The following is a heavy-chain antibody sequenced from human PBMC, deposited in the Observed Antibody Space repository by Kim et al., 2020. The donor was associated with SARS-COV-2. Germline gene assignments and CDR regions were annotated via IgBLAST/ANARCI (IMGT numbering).Heavy chain of an antibody. Sequence: DSVKGRITISRDNAKNSLYLQMDSLRAEDTAVYYCARGGSSWYVVLPFDPWGQGTLVTVSS. V-gene: IGHV3-21*01. CDR3: ARGGSSWYVVLPFDP. J-gene: IGHJ5*02. D-gene: IGHD6-13*01.